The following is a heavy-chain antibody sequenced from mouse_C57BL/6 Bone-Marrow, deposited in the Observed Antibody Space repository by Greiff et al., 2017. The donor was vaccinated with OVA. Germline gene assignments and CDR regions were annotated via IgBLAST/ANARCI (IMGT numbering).Heavy chain of an antibody. V-gene: IGHV1-78*01. CDR2: IYPRDGST. Sequence: QVQLQQSDAELVKPGASVKISCKVSGYTFTVHTIHWMKQRPEQGLEWIGYIYPRDGSTKYNEKFKGKATLTADKSSSTAYMQLNSLTSEDSAVYFCASTVVATRYFDIWGTGTTVTVSS. D-gene: IGHD1-1*01. CDR3: ASTVVATRYFDI. CDR1: GYTFTVHT. J-gene: IGHJ1*03.